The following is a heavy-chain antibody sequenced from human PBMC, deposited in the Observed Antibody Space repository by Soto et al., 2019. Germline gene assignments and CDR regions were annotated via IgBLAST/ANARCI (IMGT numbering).Heavy chain of an antibody. D-gene: IGHD5-18*01. CDR3: ARHGRKGYAYYYYGMDV. V-gene: IGHV4-34*01. CDR2: INHSGST. CDR1: GGSFSGYY. Sequence: SETVSLTCAVYGGSFSGYYWSWIRQPPGKGLEWIGEINHSGSTNYNPSLKSRVTISVDTSKNQFSLKLSSVTAADTAVYYCARHGRKGYAYYYYGMDVWGQGTTVTVSS. J-gene: IGHJ6*02.